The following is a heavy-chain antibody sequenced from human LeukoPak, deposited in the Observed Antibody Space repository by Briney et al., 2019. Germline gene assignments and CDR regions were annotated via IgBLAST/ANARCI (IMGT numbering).Heavy chain of an antibody. V-gene: IGHV4-38-2*01. Sequence: PSETLSLTCAVYGYSISSSYYWCCSRQPPGKGVGCGGSINHRGSTYHNTSLKGRVTISVDTSKNQFSLRLSSVTAADTAVYYCARGVAVAANWFDPWGQGTLVTVSS. CDR2: INHRGST. CDR3: ARGVAVAANWFDP. J-gene: IGHJ5*02. D-gene: IGHD6-19*01. CDR1: GYSISSSYY.